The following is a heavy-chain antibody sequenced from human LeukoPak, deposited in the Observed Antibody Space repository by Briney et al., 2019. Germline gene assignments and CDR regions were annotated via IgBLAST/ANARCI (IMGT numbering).Heavy chain of an antibody. Sequence: PSETLSLTCTVSGGSISSYYWSWIRQPPGKGLEWIGHIYYSGSTNYNPSLKSRVTISVDTSKNQFSLKLSSVTAADTAVYYCASSKYQLHQIWGQGTLVTVSS. V-gene: IGHV4-59*12. CDR3: ASSKYQLHQI. CDR2: IYYSGST. J-gene: IGHJ4*02. CDR1: GGSISSYY. D-gene: IGHD2-2*01.